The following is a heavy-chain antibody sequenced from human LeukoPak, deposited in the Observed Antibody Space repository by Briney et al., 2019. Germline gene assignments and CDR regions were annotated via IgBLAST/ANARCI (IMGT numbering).Heavy chain of an antibody. J-gene: IGHJ5*02. D-gene: IGHD5-12*01. CDR1: GGSISSYS. CDR3: AKGGYSFDT. CDR2: IYYNGNP. V-gene: IGHV4-59*01. Sequence: SETLSLTCTVSGGSISSYSWSWIRQSPGRGLEWIGYIYYNGNPNYNPSFRSRVTISLDTSKNQFSLKLRSVTAADTATYYCAKGGYSFDTWGQGIPVTVSS.